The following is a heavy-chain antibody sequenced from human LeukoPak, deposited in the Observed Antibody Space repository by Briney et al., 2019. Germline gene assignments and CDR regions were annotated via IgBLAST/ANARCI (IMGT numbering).Heavy chain of an antibody. Sequence: PSETLSLTCTVSGGSISSSSYYWGWIRQPPGKGLEWIGSIYYSGSTYYNPSLKSRVTISVDTSKNQFSLKLSSVTAADTAVYYCSRGWLQKGFDSWGLGTLVTVSS. D-gene: IGHD5-24*01. J-gene: IGHJ4*02. CDR1: GGSISSSSYY. CDR3: SRGWLQKGFDS. V-gene: IGHV4-39*07. CDR2: IYYSGST.